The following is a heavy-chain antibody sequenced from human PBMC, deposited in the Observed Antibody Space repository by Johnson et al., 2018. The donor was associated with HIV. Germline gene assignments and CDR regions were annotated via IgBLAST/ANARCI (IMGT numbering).Heavy chain of an antibody. D-gene: IGHD3-10*01. J-gene: IGHJ3*02. CDR2: ISRNSGSI. CDR1: GSTFDDYA. V-gene: IGHV3-9*01. Sequence: VQLVESGGGLVQPGRSLRLSCAASGSTFDDYAMHWVRQAPGKGLEWVSGISRNSGSIGYADSVKGRFTISRDNAKNSLYLQMNSLGAEDTAVYYCARPALFMGNYGSGSWWAFDIWGQGTMVTVSS. CDR3: ARPALFMGNYGSGSWWAFDI.